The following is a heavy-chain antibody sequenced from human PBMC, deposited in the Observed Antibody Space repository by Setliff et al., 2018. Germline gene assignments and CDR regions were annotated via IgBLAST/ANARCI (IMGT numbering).Heavy chain of an antibody. D-gene: IGHD3-10*01. J-gene: IGHJ4*02. CDR2: IYVTEST. CDR1: GDSISNYY. V-gene: IGHV4-4*07. CDR3: AASRAYTGAVEEWFLPKTFDF. Sequence: SETLSLTCTVSGDSISNYYWNWIRQPAGKGLEWIGRIYVTESTKYNPSLKSRVTLSIDTSKNQFSLKLSSVTAADAALYYCAASRAYTGAVEEWFLPKTFDFWGQGSPVTAPQ.